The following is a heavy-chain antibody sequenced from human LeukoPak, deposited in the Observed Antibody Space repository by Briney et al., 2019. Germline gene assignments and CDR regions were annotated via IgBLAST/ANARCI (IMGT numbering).Heavy chain of an antibody. CDR2: IKQDGSTK. CDR1: GFTFSNYW. Sequence: GGSLRLSCAASGFTFSNYWMSWVRQAPGKGLEWVANIKQDGSTKYYVDSVKGRFTISRDNAKNSLYLQMNSLRAEDTAVYYCARIGYSSSCTDYWGQGTLVTVSS. V-gene: IGHV3-7*01. D-gene: IGHD6-13*01. CDR3: ARIGYSSSCTDY. J-gene: IGHJ4*02.